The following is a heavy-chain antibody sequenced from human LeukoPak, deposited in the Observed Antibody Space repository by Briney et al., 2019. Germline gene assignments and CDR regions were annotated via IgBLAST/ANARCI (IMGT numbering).Heavy chain of an antibody. J-gene: IGHJ4*02. V-gene: IGHV3-66*04. D-gene: IGHD7-27*01. CDR2: IYTDGRT. Sequence: GGSLRLSCAASGFTVSSNYMGWVRQAPGKGLEWVSVIYTDGRTYSADSMKGRFTLSRDNSKNTLYLQMSSLRAEDTAVYYCARRRAANWSFDSWGQGTLVTVSS. CDR1: GFTVSSNY. CDR3: ARRRAANWSFDS.